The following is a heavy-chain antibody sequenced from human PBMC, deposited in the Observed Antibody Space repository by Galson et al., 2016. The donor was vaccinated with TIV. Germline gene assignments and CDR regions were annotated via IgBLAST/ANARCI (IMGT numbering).Heavy chain of an antibody. D-gene: IGHD3-3*01. CDR1: GFISSTYW. CDR3: ARMNYDFWSGSNPGWWFDP. J-gene: IGHJ5*02. Sequence: SLRLSCAGTGFISSTYWMHWVRQVPGKGLLWVSHINRDGSNTSYADSVKGRFTISRDNAKNMVYLQMNSLSGEDTAVYYCARMNYDFWSGSNPGWWFDPWGQGTQVTVSS. V-gene: IGHV3-74*01. CDR2: INRDGSNT.